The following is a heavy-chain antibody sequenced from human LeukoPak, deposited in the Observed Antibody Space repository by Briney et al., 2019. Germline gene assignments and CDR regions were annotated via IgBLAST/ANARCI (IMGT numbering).Heavy chain of an antibody. CDR1: GSSISSGYY. J-gene: IGHJ6*03. CDR3: ARQLYSSGSYYAPMDV. Sequence: SETLSLTCTVSGSSISSGYYWGWIRQPPGKGLEYIGNIDHSGKTYYNPSLKSRVTVSLDTSKNQFSLKLSSVTATDTAVYYCARQLYSSGSYYAPMDVWGKGTTVTISS. D-gene: IGHD3-10*01. CDR2: IDHSGKT. V-gene: IGHV4-38-2*02.